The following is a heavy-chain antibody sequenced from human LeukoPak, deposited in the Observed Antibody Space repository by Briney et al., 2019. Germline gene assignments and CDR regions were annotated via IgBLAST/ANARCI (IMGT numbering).Heavy chain of an antibody. CDR2: INHSGST. V-gene: IGHV4-34*01. D-gene: IGHD2-15*01. J-gene: IGHJ6*02. CDR3: ARGYCSGGKCSSRGYYYGMDV. CDR1: GGSLSGYY. Sequence: SETLSLSCAVYGGSLSGYYWSWIRQPPGKGLEWIGEINHSGSTNYTPSLKSRVTILVDTPKNQLSLKLRSVTAADTAVYYCARGYCSGGKCSSRGYYYGMDVWGQGTTVTVSS.